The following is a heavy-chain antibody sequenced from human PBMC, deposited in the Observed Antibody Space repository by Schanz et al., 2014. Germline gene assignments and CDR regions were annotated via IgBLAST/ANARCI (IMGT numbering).Heavy chain of an antibody. D-gene: IGHD5-12*01. CDR1: GGTFSTYT. CDR2: IIPSLGLA. CDR3: ARDFSAYVGNYFDY. Sequence: QVQLVQSGAEVKKPGSSVKVSCKASGGTFSTYTISWVRQAPGQGLEWMGRIIPSLGLAKYEQKFQDKVTITADTSTNTAYMELSGLRSEDTAVYYCARDFSAYVGNYFDYWGQGTLVTVSS. V-gene: IGHV1-69*08. J-gene: IGHJ4*02.